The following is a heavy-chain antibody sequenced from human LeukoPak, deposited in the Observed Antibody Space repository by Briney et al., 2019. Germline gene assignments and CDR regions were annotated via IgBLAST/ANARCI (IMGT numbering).Heavy chain of an antibody. V-gene: IGHV4-59*01. D-gene: IGHD6-6*01. CDR1: GGSISSYC. CDR2: IYYSGST. J-gene: IGHJ6*02. Sequence: SETLSLTCTVSGGSISSYCWSWIRQPPGKGLEWIWYIYYSGSTNYNPSLKSRVTISVDTSKTQFSLKLSSVPAADTAVYYCARGFSSSSGFMYYYYGMDVWGQGTTVPVTS. CDR3: ARGFSSSSGFMYYYYGMDV.